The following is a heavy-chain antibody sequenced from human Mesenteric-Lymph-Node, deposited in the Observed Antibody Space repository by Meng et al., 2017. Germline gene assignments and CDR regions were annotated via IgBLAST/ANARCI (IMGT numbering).Heavy chain of an antibody. D-gene: IGHD4-17*01. CDR3: ARDRKHYGERGWFDP. CDR2: IYYSGST. Sequence: VQLQRSGPRLVEPSGTLSLTCTVSGGSITNRNLWRWVRLPPGKGVEWIGYIYYSGSTYSNASLKSRVTISIDRSKNQFSLKLSSVTAADTAVYYCARDRKHYGERGWFDPWGQGTLVTVSS. CDR1: GGSITNRNL. J-gene: IGHJ5*02. V-gene: IGHV4-4*02.